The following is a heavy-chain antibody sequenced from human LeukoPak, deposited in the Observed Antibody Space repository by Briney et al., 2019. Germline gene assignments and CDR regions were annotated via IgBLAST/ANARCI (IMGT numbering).Heavy chain of an antibody. CDR1: GFTFSSYA. D-gene: IGHD3-22*01. J-gene: IGHJ6*02. CDR2: ITYDGTSK. Sequence: GGSLRLSCAASGFTFSSYAMHWVRQPPGKGLEWVAVITYDGTSKYYADSVKGRFTISRDSSLSLQMNSLRDEHTAVYYCAKVTMIVVVTRELYYWDGMGVWGQGTTVTVSS. V-gene: IGHV3-30-3*02. CDR3: AKVTMIVVVTRELYYWDGMGV.